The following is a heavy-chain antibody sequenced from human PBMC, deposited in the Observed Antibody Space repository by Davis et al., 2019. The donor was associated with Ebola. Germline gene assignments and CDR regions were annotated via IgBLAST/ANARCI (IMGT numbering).Heavy chain of an antibody. CDR2: IRSKAYGGTT. Sequence: GESLKISCAASGFTFSSYSMNWVRQAPGKGLEWVGFIRSKAYGGTTEYAASVKGRFTISRDDSKSIAYLQMNSLKTEDTAVYYRTRERGGIVVRTDYWGRGTLVTVSS. CDR1: GFTFSSYS. CDR3: TRERGGIVVRTDY. D-gene: IGHD2-15*01. J-gene: IGHJ4*02. V-gene: IGHV3-49*04.